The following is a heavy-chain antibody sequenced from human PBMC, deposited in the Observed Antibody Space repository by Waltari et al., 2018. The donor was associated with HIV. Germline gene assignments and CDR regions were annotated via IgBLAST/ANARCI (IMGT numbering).Heavy chain of an antibody. CDR2: IWSDASNK. CDR3: ASAAGPFDN. Sequence: QVQLVESGGGVVQPGRSLRLSCEASGLIVSIYGMHWVRQAPGNGLEWVAVIWSDASNKNYADSVKVRFTISRDNSKNTLYLQRNSLRVEDTAVYYCASAAGPFDNWGQGTLVTVSS. CDR1: GLIVSIYG. V-gene: IGHV3-33*01. D-gene: IGHD6-13*01. J-gene: IGHJ4*02.